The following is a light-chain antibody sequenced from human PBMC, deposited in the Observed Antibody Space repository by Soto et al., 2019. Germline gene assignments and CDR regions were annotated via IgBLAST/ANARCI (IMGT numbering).Light chain of an antibody. Sequence: QSVLTQPPSTSGTPGQRVTISCSGSSSNIGSNTVSWCQQLPGTAPKPLIYNNNQRPSGVPDRFPGSKSGTSASLAISGLQSEDGADYYCAAWDDSLIGYVFGTGTKVTVL. CDR1: SSNIGSNT. J-gene: IGLJ1*01. V-gene: IGLV1-44*01. CDR3: AAWDDSLIGYV. CDR2: NNN.